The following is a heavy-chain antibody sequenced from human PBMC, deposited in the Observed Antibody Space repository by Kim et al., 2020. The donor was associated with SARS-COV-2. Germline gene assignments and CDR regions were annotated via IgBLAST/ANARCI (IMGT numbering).Heavy chain of an antibody. Sequence: GGSLRLSCAASGFTFSSYGMHWVRQAPGKGLEWVAVISYDGSNKYYADSVKGRFTISRDNSKNTLYLQMNSLRAEDTAVYYCAKSPIGGAAPPAHFDYWGQGTLVTVSS. D-gene: IGHD1-26*01. CDR2: ISYDGSNK. J-gene: IGHJ4*02. CDR3: AKSPIGGAAPPAHFDY. CDR1: GFTFSSYG. V-gene: IGHV3-30*18.